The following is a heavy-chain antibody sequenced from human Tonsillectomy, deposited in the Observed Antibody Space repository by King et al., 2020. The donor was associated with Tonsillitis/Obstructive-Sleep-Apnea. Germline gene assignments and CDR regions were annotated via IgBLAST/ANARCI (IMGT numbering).Heavy chain of an antibody. J-gene: IGHJ6*03. CDR3: ITLSGYKSLYSHRDV. CDR1: GFTFSNAW. Sequence: VQLVESGGGLVKPGGSLRLSCAASGFTFSNAWMSWVRQAPGKGLEWVGRIKSKTDGGTTDYAAPVKGRFTLSIDDSQNTLYLQMNTLKTEDTAVSFCITLSGYKSLYSHRDVWGKGPTVTVSS. V-gene: IGHV3-15*01. CDR2: IKSKTDGGTT. D-gene: IGHD3-3*01.